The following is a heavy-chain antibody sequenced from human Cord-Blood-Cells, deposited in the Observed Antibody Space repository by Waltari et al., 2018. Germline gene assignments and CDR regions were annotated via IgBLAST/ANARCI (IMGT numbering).Heavy chain of an antibody. CDR1: GFTFSSYA. CDR3: AKDHTLGYCSGGSCYGAFDI. V-gene: IGHV3-23*01. CDR2: ISGSGGST. J-gene: IGHJ3*02. Sequence: EVQLLESGGVLVQPGGSLRLSCAASGFTFSSYAMSWVRQAPGKGLEWVSAISGSGGSTYYADSVKGRFTISRDNSKNTLYLQMNSLRAEDTAVYYCAKDHTLGYCSGGSCYGAFDIWGQGTMVTVSS. D-gene: IGHD2-15*01.